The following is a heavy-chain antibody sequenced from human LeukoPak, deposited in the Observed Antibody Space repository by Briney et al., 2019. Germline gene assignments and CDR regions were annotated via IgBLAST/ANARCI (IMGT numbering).Heavy chain of an antibody. D-gene: IGHD3-10*01. Sequence: GGSLRLSCAASGFTFSNAWMSWVRQAPGKGPEWVGRIRSKAKNYATEFAASVKGRFIMSRDDSKNMAYLQMNSLKTEDTAVYYCTRPGSGSSRDYWGQGTLVTVSS. J-gene: IGHJ4*02. V-gene: IGHV3-73*01. CDR2: IRSKAKNYAT. CDR3: TRPGSGSSRDY. CDR1: GFTFSNAW.